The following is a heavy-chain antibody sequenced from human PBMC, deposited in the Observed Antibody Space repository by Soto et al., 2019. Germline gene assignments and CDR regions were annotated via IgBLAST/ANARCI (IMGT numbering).Heavy chain of an antibody. V-gene: IGHV1-69*13. CDR3: ARSGDSYGDIDY. Sequence: SVKVSCKASGGTFSSYAISWVRQAPGQGLEWMGGIIPIFGTANYAQKFQGRVTITADESTSTAYMELSSLRSEDTAVYYCARSGDSYGDIDYWGQGTLVTVSS. CDR1: GGTFSSYA. J-gene: IGHJ4*02. CDR2: IIPIFGTA. D-gene: IGHD5-18*01.